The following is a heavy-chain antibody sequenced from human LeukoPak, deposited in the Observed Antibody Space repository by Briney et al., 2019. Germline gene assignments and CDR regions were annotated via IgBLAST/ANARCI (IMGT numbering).Heavy chain of an antibody. V-gene: IGHV3-53*01. CDR1: GFTFSSYG. CDR3: ARVGMYWNFDY. CDR2: ISSGDSA. D-gene: IGHD2-8*02. Sequence: GRSLRLSCVASGFTFSSYGMHWVRQAPGKGLEWVSVISSGDSAYYADSVKGRFTISRDNSKNTLYLHMNTLRAEDTAVYYCARVGMYWNFDYWGQGTLVTVSS. J-gene: IGHJ4*02.